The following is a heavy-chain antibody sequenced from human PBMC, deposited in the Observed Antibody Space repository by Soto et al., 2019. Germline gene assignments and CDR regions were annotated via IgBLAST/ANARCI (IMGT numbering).Heavy chain of an antibody. CDR1: GFTFSSYA. J-gene: IGHJ4*02. D-gene: IGHD3-22*01. Sequence: GGSLRLSCAASGFTFSSYAMSWVRPAPGKGLEWVSAISGSGGSTYYADSVKGRFTISRDNSKNTLYLQMNSLRAEDTAVYYCAKDFEYYYDSSGYPDYWGQGTLVTVSS. CDR2: ISGSGGST. CDR3: AKDFEYYYDSSGYPDY. V-gene: IGHV3-23*01.